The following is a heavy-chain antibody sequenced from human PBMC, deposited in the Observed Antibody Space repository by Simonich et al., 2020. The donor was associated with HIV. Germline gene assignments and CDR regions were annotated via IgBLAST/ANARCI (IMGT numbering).Heavy chain of an antibody. CDR3: ASCGGDCYHFDY. J-gene: IGHJ4*02. CDR1: GESLSGYY. CDR2: INHSGST. Sequence: QVQLQQWGAGLLKPSETLSLICAVYGESLSGYYWSWIRQPPGKGLEWIGEINHSGSTNYNPSLKSRVTIAVDTSKNQFSLKLSSVTAADTAVYYCASCGGDCYHFDYWGQGTLVTVSS. D-gene: IGHD2-21*02. V-gene: IGHV4-34*01.